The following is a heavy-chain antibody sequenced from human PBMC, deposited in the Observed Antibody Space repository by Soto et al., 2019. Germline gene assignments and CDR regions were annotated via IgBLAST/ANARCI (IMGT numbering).Heavy chain of an antibody. CDR3: ARSGYQLLYGRKVFDV. J-gene: IGHJ3*01. Sequence: QITLKESGPTLVKPTQTLTLTCTFSGFSLTTSGVSVGWIRQPPGKALEWLALIYWDDDKRYSPSLKSRLTITKDTSNNQVVLTMINMDPVDTATYYCARSGYQLLYGRKVFDVWGQGTRVTVSS. D-gene: IGHD2-2*02. CDR2: IYWDDDK. CDR1: GFSLTTSGVS. V-gene: IGHV2-5*02.